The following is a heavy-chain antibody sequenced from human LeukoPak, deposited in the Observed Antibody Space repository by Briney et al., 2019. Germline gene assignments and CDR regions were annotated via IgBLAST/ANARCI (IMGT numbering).Heavy chain of an antibody. CDR2: ISAYNGNT. V-gene: IGHV1-18*01. CDR3: ARESRARGREFDY. Sequence: ASVKGSCKASGYTFITYGISWVRQAPGQGLEWMGWISAYNGNTNYAQKFQGRVTMTTDTSTSTAYMELRSLRSDDTAVYYCARESRARGREFDYWGQGTLVTVSS. CDR1: GYTFITYG. D-gene: IGHD3-16*01. J-gene: IGHJ4*02.